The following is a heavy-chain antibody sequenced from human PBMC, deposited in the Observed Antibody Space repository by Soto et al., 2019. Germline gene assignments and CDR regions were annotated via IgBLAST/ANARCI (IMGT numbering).Heavy chain of an antibody. J-gene: IGHJ2*01. CDR1: GFTFSSYE. CDR3: AKHPTGDPLYWYFDL. CDR2: LSGSGGST. Sequence: EVQLVESGGGLAQPGGSLRLSCAASGFTFSSYEMSWVRQAPGKGLEWVSALSGSGGSTYYADSVKGRFTISRDNSKNTLYLQMNSLRAEDTAVYYCAKHPTGDPLYWYFDLWGRGTLVTVSS. V-gene: IGHV3-23*04. D-gene: IGHD7-27*01.